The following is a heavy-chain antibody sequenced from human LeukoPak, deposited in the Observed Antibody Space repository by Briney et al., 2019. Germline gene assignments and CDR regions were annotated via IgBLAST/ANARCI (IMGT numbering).Heavy chain of an antibody. Sequence: PSETLSLTCTVSGGSISSGGYYWSWTRQHPGKGLEWIGYIYYSGSTYYNPSLKSRVTISVDTSKNQFSLKLSSVTAADTAVYYCATSTSSGWFDPWGQGTLVTVSS. J-gene: IGHJ5*02. CDR2: IYYSGST. CDR1: GGSISSGGYY. CDR3: ATSTSSGWFDP. D-gene: IGHD6-6*01. V-gene: IGHV4-31*03.